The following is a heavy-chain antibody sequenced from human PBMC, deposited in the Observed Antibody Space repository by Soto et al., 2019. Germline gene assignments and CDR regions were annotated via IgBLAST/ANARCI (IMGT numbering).Heavy chain of an antibody. CDR1: GGTFSSYT. D-gene: IGHD4-4*01. V-gene: IGHV1-69*04. CDR3: AGDPDSHYNDSHASSYP. Sequence: ASVKVSCKASGGTFSSYTISWVRQAPGQGLEWIGRIIPILGIANYAQKFQGRVTISADKFTGTAYMELTGLRSDDTAVYYCAGDPDSHYNDSHASSYPWGQGTLVTVSS. J-gene: IGHJ5*02. CDR2: IIPILGIA.